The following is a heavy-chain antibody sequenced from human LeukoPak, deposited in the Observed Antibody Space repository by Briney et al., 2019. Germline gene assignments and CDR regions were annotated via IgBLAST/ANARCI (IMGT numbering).Heavy chain of an antibody. CDR3: TRGRMYYDILTGYYNVPAFDY. CDR2: IRSKAYGGTT. Sequence: GRSLRLSCTASGFTFGDYAMSWVRQAPGKGLEWVGFIRSKAYGGTTEYAASVKGRFTIPRDDSKSIAYLQMNSLKTEDTAVYYCTRGRMYYDILTGYYNVPAFDYWGQGTLVTVSS. CDR1: GFTFGDYA. V-gene: IGHV3-49*04. J-gene: IGHJ4*02. D-gene: IGHD3-9*01.